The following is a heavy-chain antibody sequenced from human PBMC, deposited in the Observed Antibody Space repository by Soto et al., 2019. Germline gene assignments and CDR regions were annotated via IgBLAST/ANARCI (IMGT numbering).Heavy chain of an antibody. CDR3: ARAHEDYYDSSGYYYWFDP. D-gene: IGHD3-22*01. V-gene: IGHV4-30-4*01. CDR2: IYYSGST. CDR1: GGSISSGDYY. J-gene: IGHJ5*02. Sequence: TLSLTCTVSGGSISSGDYYWSWIRQPPGKGLEWIGYIYYSGSTYYNPSLKSRVTISVDTSKNQFSLKLSSVTAADTAVYYCARAHEDYYDSSGYYYWFDPWGQGTLVTVSS.